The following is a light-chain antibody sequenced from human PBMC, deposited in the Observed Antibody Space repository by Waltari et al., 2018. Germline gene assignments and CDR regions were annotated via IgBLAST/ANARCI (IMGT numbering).Light chain of an antibody. Sequence: QSVLTQPPSVSGAPGQRVTISCTGSSSNIGAGYDVHWYQQLPGTAPKLLIYGTSNRPSGFPDRFSGSKSGTSASLAITGRQAEDEADYYCQSYDSSLSGSVFGGGTKLTVL. J-gene: IGLJ2*01. CDR3: QSYDSSLSGSV. CDR1: SSNIGAGYD. V-gene: IGLV1-40*01. CDR2: GTS.